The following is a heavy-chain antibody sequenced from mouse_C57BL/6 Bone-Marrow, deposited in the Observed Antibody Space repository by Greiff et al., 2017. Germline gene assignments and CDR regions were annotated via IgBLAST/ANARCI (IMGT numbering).Heavy chain of an antibody. CDR2: ISSGGSYT. CDR1: GFTFSSYG. V-gene: IGHV5-6*02. J-gene: IGHJ1*03. Sequence: EVMLVESGGDLVKPGGSLKLSCAASGFTFSSYGMSWVRQTPDKRLEWVATISSGGSYTYYPDSVKGRFTISRDNATNTLYLQLSSLKSEDTAMYYCARRGTSWYFDVWGTGTTVTVSS. CDR3: ARRGTSWYFDV. D-gene: IGHD2-13*01.